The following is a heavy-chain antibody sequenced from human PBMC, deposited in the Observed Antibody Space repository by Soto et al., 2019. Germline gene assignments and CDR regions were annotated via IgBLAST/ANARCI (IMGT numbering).Heavy chain of an antibody. D-gene: IGHD6-25*01. V-gene: IGHV3-23*01. CDR2: IRGSGGST. CDR1: GFTFSSYA. Sequence: EVQLLESGGGLVQPGGSLRLSCAASGFTFSSYAMSWVRQAPGKGLEWVSAIRGSGGSTYYADSVKGRFTISRDNSKNTRYLQMNSLRDEDTAVYYCAKKESKIRSEERLHYYYYGMDVWGQATTVTVS. CDR3: AKKESKIRSEERLHYYYYGMDV. J-gene: IGHJ6*02.